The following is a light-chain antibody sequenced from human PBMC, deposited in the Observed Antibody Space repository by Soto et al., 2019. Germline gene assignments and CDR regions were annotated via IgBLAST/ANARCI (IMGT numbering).Light chain of an antibody. CDR3: SSYTTSGTYVV. V-gene: IGLV2-14*01. Sequence: QSALTQPASVSGSPGQSITIYCTGTSSDVGGYNYVSWYQPYPGKAPKLMIYDVNNRPSGVSNRFSGSKSGNTASLTISGLQAEDEADYYCSSYTTSGTYVVFGGGTKLTVL. CDR2: DVN. J-gene: IGLJ2*01. CDR1: SSDVGGYNY.